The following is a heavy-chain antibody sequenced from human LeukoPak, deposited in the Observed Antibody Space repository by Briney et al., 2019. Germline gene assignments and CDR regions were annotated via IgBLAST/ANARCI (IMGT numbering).Heavy chain of an antibody. CDR1: GFTFSDYY. CDR2: ISSTGGDT. J-gene: IGHJ3*02. D-gene: IGHD3-10*01. V-gene: IGHV3-11*03. Sequence: GGSLRLSCAASGFTFSDYYMTWIRQTPDKGLEWLTWISSTGGDTRYADSVKGRFTISRDNAKNSSFLQMNSLGPEDTALYYCASLVRYFTGAFDIWGQGTMVTVSS. CDR3: ASLVRYFTGAFDI.